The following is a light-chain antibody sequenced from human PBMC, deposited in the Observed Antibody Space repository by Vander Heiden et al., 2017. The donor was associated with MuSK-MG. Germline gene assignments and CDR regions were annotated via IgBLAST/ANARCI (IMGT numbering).Light chain of an antibody. V-gene: IGLV2-14*01. CDR2: DVS. Sequence: QSALTQPASVSGSPGQSITISCTGTSGDVGGYNYVSWYQQHPGKAPKLMIYDVSNRPSGVSNRFSGSKSGNTASLTISGLQAEDEADYYCSSYTSSSTPLVFGGGTKLTV. CDR1: SGDVGGYNY. CDR3: SSYTSSSTPLV. J-gene: IGLJ2*01.